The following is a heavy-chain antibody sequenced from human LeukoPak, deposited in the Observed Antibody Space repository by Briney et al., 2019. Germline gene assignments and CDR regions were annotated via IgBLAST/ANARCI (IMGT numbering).Heavy chain of an antibody. J-gene: IGHJ5*02. CDR3: ARDPPHHFPMIEEVS. D-gene: IGHD3-22*01. Sequence: WGSLRLTCAASGFTFSNYAMNWVRHAPGKGLEGVSVISGSCGDTYSADSVKGRSPISRDNTKNSVYLKMNSLRPEDTAVYYCARDPPHHFPMIEEVSWGQGTLVTVSS. V-gene: IGHV3-23*01. CDR1: GFTFSNYA. CDR2: ISGSCGDT.